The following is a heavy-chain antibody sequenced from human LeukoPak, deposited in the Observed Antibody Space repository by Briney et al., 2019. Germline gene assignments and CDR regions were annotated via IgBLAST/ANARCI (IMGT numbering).Heavy chain of an antibody. CDR2: IRGSGGGT. Sequence: GGSLRLSCAASGFTFSSYGMSWVRQAPGKGLEWVSGIRGSGGGTYYADSVKGRSTISRDNSKNTLYMQMNSLRAEDTAVYYCAKASDNWNYENWFDPWGQGTLVTVSS. D-gene: IGHD1-7*01. J-gene: IGHJ5*02. CDR3: AKASDNWNYENWFDP. CDR1: GFTFSSYG. V-gene: IGHV3-23*01.